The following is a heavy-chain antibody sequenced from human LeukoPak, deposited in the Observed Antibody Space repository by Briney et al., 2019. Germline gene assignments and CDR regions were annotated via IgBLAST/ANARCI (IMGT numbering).Heavy chain of an antibody. CDR1: GFTFSSYA. J-gene: IGHJ4*02. CDR3: ARTNYYDSSGYLL. CDR2: IYSGGST. D-gene: IGHD3-22*01. Sequence: GGSLRLSCAASGFTFSSYAISWVRQAPGKGLEWVSVIYSGGSTYYADSVKGRFTISRDNSKNTLYLQMNILRAEDTAVYYCARTNYYDSSGYLLWGQGTLVTVSS. V-gene: IGHV3-66*01.